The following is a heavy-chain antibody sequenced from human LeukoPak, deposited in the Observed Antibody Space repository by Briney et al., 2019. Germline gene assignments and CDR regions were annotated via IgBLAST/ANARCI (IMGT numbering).Heavy chain of an antibody. J-gene: IGHJ4*02. Sequence: GESLKISCKVSGYNFSNYWIGWVRQMPGKGLEWMGIIYPDDSDARYCPSFQGQVTVSADKSISTAYLQWSSLKASDTAMYYCARGITAGPFFDYWGQGTLVTVSS. D-gene: IGHD6-6*01. CDR2: IYPDDSDA. CDR1: GYNFSNYW. V-gene: IGHV5-51*01. CDR3: ARGITAGPFFDY.